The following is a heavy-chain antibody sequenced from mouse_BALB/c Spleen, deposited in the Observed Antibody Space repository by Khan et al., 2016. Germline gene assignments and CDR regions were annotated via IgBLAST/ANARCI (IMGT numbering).Heavy chain of an antibody. CDR2: INTYTGEP. CDR1: GYTFTNYG. Sequence: LVESGPELKKPGETVKISCKASGYTFTNYGMNWVKQAPGKGLKWMGWINTYTGEPTYADDFKGRFAFSLETSASTVYLQINNLKNEDMATYFCARQYYSNHAMDYLGQGTSVTVSS. V-gene: IGHV9-1*02. J-gene: IGHJ4*01. D-gene: IGHD2-5*01. CDR3: ARQYYSNHAMDY.